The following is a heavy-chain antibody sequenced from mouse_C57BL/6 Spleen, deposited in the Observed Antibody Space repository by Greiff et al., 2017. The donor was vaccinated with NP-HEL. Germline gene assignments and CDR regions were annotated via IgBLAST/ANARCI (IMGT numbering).Heavy chain of an antibody. CDR3: ARRDYDGYFFDY. CDR1: GFSLSTSGMG. V-gene: IGHV8-12*01. CDR2: IYWDDDK. D-gene: IGHD2-3*01. J-gene: IGHJ2*01. Sequence: QSSQTLSLTCSFSGFSLSTSGMGVSWIRQPSGKGLELLAHIYWDDDKRYNPSLKSRLTISKDTSRNQVFLKITSVDTADTATYYCARRDYDGYFFDYWGQGTTLTVSS.